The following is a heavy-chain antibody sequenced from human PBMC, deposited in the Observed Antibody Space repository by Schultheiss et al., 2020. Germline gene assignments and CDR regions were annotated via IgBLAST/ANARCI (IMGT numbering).Heavy chain of an antibody. CDR3: ARGGYDYVYFQH. D-gene: IGHD3-16*01. CDR2: IYYSGST. J-gene: IGHJ1*01. CDR1: GDSISGHY. Sequence: SETLSLTCTVSGDSISGHYWSWVRQPPGKGLEWIGYIYYSGSTNYNPSLKSRVTISVDTSKNQFSLKLSSVTAADTAVYYCARGGYDYVYFQHWGQGTLVTVSS. V-gene: IGHV4-59*11.